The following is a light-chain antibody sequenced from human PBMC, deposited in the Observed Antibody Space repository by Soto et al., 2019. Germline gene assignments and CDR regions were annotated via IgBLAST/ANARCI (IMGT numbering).Light chain of an antibody. Sequence: QSALTQPPSASGSPGQSVAISCTGTSSDVGGYDYVSWYQQYPGKPTKLMIYEVSKRRSGVPDRFSGSKSGNTASLTVSRLQAEDEADYYCSSYAGSKNLMFGGGTKLTVL. J-gene: IGLJ3*02. CDR1: SSDVGGYDY. CDR3: SSYAGSKNLM. CDR2: EVS. V-gene: IGLV2-8*01.